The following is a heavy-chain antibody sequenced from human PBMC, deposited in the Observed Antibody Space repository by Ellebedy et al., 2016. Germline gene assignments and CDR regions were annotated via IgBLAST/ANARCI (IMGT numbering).Heavy chain of an antibody. CDR2: INPSGGST. D-gene: IGHD6-19*01. CDR1: GGTFSSYA. V-gene: IGHV1-46*01. Sequence: ASVKVSCKASGGTFSSYAISWVRQAPGQGLEWMGIINPSGGSTSYAQKFQGRVTMTRDTSTSTVYMELSSLRSEDTAVYYCAREFTIAVAASTWEYFDYWGQGTLVTVSS. CDR3: AREFTIAVAASTWEYFDY. J-gene: IGHJ4*02.